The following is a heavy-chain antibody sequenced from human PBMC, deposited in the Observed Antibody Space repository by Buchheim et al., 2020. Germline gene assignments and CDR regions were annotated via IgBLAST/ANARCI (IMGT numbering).Heavy chain of an antibody. V-gene: IGHV4-4*02. Sequence: QVQLQESGPGLVKPSGTLSLTCSVSGDSVSNGNWWNWVRQPPGKGLEWIGEIDHSGFTKYNPSLKSRVTIELYKPKNPFSLKLTSVTAADTAVYYCARDSGYRSEYWGQGTL. CDR1: GDSVSNGNW. CDR3: ARDSGYRSEY. CDR2: IDHSGFT. J-gene: IGHJ4*02. D-gene: IGHD5-18*01.